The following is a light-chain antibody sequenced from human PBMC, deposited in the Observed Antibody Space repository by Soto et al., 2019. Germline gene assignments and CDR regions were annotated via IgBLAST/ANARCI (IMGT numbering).Light chain of an antibody. V-gene: IGKV3D-7*01. J-gene: IGKJ2*01. CDR3: QQDYNLPLT. CDR2: GAS. Sequence: PGERVTLSCRASQSVSSSYLTWYQQKPGQAPRLLIYGASTRATGIPARFSGSGSGTDFTLTISSLQPEDFAVYYCQQDYNLPLTFCQGTKLEIK. CDR1: QSVSSSY.